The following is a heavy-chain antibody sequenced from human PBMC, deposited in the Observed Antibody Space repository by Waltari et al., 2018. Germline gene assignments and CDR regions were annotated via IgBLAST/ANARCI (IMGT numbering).Heavy chain of an antibody. CDR3: ARDQRNSYSGSSSYYYEMDV. Sequence: QVQLQESGPGLVKPSETLSLTCPVSGGSTSSYYWSWIRQSAEKGLEWIGRIHSSGSTNYSPSLESRATLSVDMSKKQFSLKLTSVTAADTAVYYCARDQRNSYSGSSSYYYEMDVWGQGTTVTVSS. V-gene: IGHV4-4*07. J-gene: IGHJ6*01. D-gene: IGHD3-22*01. CDR2: IHSSGST. CDR1: GGSTSSYY.